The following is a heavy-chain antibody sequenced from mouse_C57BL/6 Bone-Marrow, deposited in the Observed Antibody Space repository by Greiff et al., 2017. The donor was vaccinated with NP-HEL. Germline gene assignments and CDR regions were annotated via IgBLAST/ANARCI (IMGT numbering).Heavy chain of an antibody. CDR1: GFTFSSYA. V-gene: IGHV5-4*03. Sequence: EVKLMESGGGLVKPGGSLKLSCAASGFTFSSYAMSWVRQTPEKRLEWVATISDGGSYTYYPDNAKNNLYLQMSHLKSEDTAMYYCARGNRLGMDYWGQGTSVTVSS. CDR2: ISDGGSYT. J-gene: IGHJ4*01. CDR3: ARGNRLGMDY. D-gene: IGHD3-3*01.